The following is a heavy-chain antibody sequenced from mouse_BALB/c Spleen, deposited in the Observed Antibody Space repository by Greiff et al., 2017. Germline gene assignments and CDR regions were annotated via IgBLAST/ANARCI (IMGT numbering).Heavy chain of an antibody. CDR3: ARKGIYYGYDGFAY. V-gene: IGHV2-2*02. Sequence: QVQLKQSGPGLVQPSQSLSITCTVPGFSLTSYGVHWVRQSPGKGLEWLGVIWSGGSTDYNAAFISRLSISKDNSKCQVFFKMNSLQANDTAIYYCARKGIYYGYDGFAYWGQGTLVTVSA. CDR1: GFSLTSYG. J-gene: IGHJ3*01. D-gene: IGHD2-2*01. CDR2: IWSGGST.